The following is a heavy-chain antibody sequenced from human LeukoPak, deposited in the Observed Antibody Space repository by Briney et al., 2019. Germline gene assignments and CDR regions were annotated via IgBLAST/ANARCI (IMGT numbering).Heavy chain of an antibody. J-gene: IGHJ6*02. V-gene: IGHV3-7*01. CDR2: IKQDGSEK. D-gene: IGHD5-18*01. CDR3: ARRQLAYYYYYYGMDV. CDR1: GFTFSSYW. Sequence: GGSLRLSCAASGFTFSSYWMSWVRQAPGKGLEWVANIKQDGSEKYYVDSVKGRFTISRDNAKNSLYLQMNSLRAEDTAVYYCARRQLAYYYYYYGMDVWGQGTTVTVSS.